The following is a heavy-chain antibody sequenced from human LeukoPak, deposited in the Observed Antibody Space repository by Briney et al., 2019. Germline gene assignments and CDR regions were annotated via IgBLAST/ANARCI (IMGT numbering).Heavy chain of an antibody. CDR3: ARVPTYGRNAFDI. CDR2: INPSSGST. J-gene: IGHJ3*02. CDR1: GYTFTSHG. D-gene: IGHD4-17*01. V-gene: IGHV1-46*01. Sequence: ASVKVSCKASGYTFTSHGISWVRQAPGQGLEWMGIINPSSGSTTYAQKFQGRVTMTRDTSTSTVYMELSSLRSEDTAVYYCARVPTYGRNAFDIWGQGTMVTVSS.